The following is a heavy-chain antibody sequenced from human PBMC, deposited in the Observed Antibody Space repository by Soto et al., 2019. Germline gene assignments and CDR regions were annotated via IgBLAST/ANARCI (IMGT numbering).Heavy chain of an antibody. D-gene: IGHD3-16*01. CDR3: AISQDRGGRTTFIY. Sequence: GGSLRLSCAVSGFTFDDNAMHWVRQAPEKGLEWVSGINWKSDIGYADSVKGRFTIPRDNAENSLYLQMNSLRAEDTALYYCAISQDRGGRTTFIYWGQGTQVTVSS. CDR2: INWKSDI. V-gene: IGHV3-9*01. CDR1: GFTFDDNA. J-gene: IGHJ4*02.